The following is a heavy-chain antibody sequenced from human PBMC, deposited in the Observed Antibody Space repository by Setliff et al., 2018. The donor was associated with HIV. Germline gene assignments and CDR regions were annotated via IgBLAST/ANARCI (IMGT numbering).Heavy chain of an antibody. Sequence: TLSLTCTVYGASISNSNSYWGWIRQPPGKALEWLALIYWNDDKRYSPSLKSRLTITKDTSKNQVVLTMTNMDPVGTATYYCAHSFRYDFYLDYWGQGTLVTVSS. J-gene: IGHJ4*02. D-gene: IGHD3-3*01. CDR2: IYWNDDK. CDR1: GASISNSNSY. V-gene: IGHV2-5*01. CDR3: AHSFRYDFYLDY.